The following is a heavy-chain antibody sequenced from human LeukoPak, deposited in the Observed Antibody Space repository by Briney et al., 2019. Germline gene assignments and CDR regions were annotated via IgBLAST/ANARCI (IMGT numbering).Heavy chain of an antibody. D-gene: IGHD6-13*01. V-gene: IGHV1-2*02. J-gene: IGHJ4*02. CDR2: INPNSGGT. CDR3: ARVPIAAAGTLFDY. CDR1: GYTFTGYY. Sequence: GASVKVSCKASGYTFTGYYMHWVRQAPGQGLEWXGWINPNSGGTNYAQKFQGRVTMTRDTSISTAYMELSRLRSDDTAVYYCARVPIAAAGTLFDYWGQGTLVTVSS.